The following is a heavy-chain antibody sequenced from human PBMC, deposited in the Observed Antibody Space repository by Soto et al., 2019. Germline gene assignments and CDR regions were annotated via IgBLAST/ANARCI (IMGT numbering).Heavy chain of an antibody. CDR2: ISSSGGST. D-gene: IGHD1-26*01. CDR1: GFTFSNYA. V-gene: IGHV3-23*01. J-gene: IGHJ4*02. CDR3: VRDDVGVGIDY. Sequence: GGSLRLSCAASGFTFSNYAMSWVRQAPGKGLEWVSAISSSGGSTYYADSVKGRFTISRDNSKNTVYLQMNSLRAEDTAVYYCVRDDVGVGIDYWGLGTLVTV.